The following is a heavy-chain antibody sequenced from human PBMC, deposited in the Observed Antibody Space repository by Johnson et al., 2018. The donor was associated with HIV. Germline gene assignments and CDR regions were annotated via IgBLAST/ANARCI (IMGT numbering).Heavy chain of an antibody. Sequence: QVQLVESGGGVVQPGRSLRLSCAASGITFSDYAMHWVRQAPGKGLEWVAVISYDGSNKYYADSVKGRFTISRDNSKNTLYLQMNSLRAEDTAIYYCAKRQIMIEFGEINGFDIWGQGTTVTVSS. D-gene: IGHD3-16*01. CDR1: GITFSDYA. CDR2: ISYDGSNK. J-gene: IGHJ3*02. CDR3: AKRQIMIEFGEINGFDI. V-gene: IGHV3-30-3*02.